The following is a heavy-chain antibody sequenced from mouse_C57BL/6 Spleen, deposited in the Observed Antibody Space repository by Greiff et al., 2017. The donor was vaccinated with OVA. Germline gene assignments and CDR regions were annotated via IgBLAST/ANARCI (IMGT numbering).Heavy chain of an antibody. D-gene: IGHD2-4*01. CDR1: GYTFPDYE. CDR2: IDPETGGT. V-gene: IGHV1-15*01. CDR3: TPWHYDYWFAY. J-gene: IGHJ3*01. Sequence: QVQLQQSGAELVRPGASVTLSCKASGYTFPDYELHWVKQTPVHGLEWIGAIDPETGGTAYNQKFKGKAILTADKSSSTAYMELRSLTSADLAVYYCTPWHYDYWFAYWGQGTLVTVSA.